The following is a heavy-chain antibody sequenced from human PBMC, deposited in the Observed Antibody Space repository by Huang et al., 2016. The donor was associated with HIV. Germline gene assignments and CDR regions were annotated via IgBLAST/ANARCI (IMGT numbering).Heavy chain of an antibody. CDR1: GGTFSSYA. V-gene: IGHV1-69*01. Sequence: QVQLVQSGAEVKKPGSSVKVSCKASGGTFSSYAISWVRQAPGQGLEWMGGIIPIFGTPNSALKFRGRVAITADESTSTVYMELSSRGSEDTAVYYCARELVVVTAIPPPDYYYGMDVWGQGTTVTVSS. CDR3: ARELVVVTAIPPPDYYYGMDV. CDR2: IIPIFGTP. D-gene: IGHD2-21*02. J-gene: IGHJ6*02.